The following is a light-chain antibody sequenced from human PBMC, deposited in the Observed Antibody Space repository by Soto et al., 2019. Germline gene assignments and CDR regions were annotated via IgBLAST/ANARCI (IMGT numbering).Light chain of an antibody. CDR1: QTISSS. Sequence: DLQMTQSPSSLSASVGDRVTITCRASQTISSSLNWYQQKPGKAPDLLIYAASNLQSGVPSRFSGSWSGSDFTLTISSLQPEDFAAYYCQLSYSSPQMYTFGQGTRLEIK. CDR3: QLSYSSPQMYT. V-gene: IGKV1-39*01. CDR2: AAS. J-gene: IGKJ2*01.